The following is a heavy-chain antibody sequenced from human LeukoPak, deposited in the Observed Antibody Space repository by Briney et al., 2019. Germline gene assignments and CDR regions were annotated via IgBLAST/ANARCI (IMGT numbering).Heavy chain of an antibody. J-gene: IGHJ4*02. D-gene: IGHD3-9*01. Sequence: ASVKVSCKASGGTFSSYAISWVRQAPGQGLEWMGGIIPIFGTANYAQKFQGRVTITTDESTSTAYMELGSLRPEDTAVYYCARERGYDILTGYHHPHFDYWGQGTLVTVSS. V-gene: IGHV1-69*05. CDR1: GGTFSSYA. CDR2: IIPIFGTA. CDR3: ARERGYDILTGYHHPHFDY.